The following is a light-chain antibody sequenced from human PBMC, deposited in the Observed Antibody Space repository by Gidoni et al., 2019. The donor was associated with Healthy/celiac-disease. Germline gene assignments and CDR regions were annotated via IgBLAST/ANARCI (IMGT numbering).Light chain of an antibody. CDR1: QSGSSSY. CDR2: GAS. J-gene: IGKJ3*01. Sequence: EFVLPQAPGTLSLSPRARATLSCRASQSGSSSYLAWYQQEPGPAPMLLISGASSRATGTPDRFSGSGSGTDFTLTSSRLEPEDVAVYYCQGNGRTFGPGTKVDIK. V-gene: IGKV3-20*01. CDR3: QGNGRT.